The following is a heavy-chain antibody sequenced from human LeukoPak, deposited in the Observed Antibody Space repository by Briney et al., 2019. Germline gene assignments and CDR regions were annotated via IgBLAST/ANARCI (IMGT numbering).Heavy chain of an antibody. CDR3: ARDFNDYDSSGQVDY. J-gene: IGHJ4*02. Sequence: PGGSLRLSCAASGFTFSDYYMSWIRQAPGKGLEWVSSISSSSSYIYYADSVKGRFTISRDNAKNSLYLQMNSLRAEDTAVYYCARDFNDYDSSGQVDYWGQGTLVTVSS. CDR2: ISSSSSYI. V-gene: IGHV3-11*06. D-gene: IGHD3-22*01. CDR1: GFTFSDYY.